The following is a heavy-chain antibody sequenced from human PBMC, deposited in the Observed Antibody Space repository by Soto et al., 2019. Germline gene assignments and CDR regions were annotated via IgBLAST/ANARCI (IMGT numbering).Heavy chain of an antibody. CDR3: ASDRIDSYNPH. V-gene: IGHV3-53*04. CDR2: IYSGGST. Sequence: EVQLVESGGGLVQPGGSLRLSCAASGFTVSSNYMSWVRQAPGKGVEWVSVIYSGGSTYYADSVKGRFTISRNNSKITLYLQMNSLRAEDTAVYYFASDRIDSYNPHWGQVTLVTVSS. D-gene: IGHD1-26*01. J-gene: IGHJ4*02. CDR1: GFTVSSNY.